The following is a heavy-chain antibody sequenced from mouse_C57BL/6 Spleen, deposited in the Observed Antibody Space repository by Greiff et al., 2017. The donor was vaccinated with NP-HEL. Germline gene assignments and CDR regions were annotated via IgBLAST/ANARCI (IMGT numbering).Heavy chain of an antibody. CDR2: IHPNNGGT. J-gene: IGHJ4*01. V-gene: IGHV1-18*01. CDR3: ARGYYGSSPWDY. D-gene: IGHD1-1*01. CDR1: GYTFTDYN. Sequence: VQLQQSGPELVKPGASVKIPCKASGYTFTDYNMDWVKQSHGKSLEWIGDIHPNNGGTIYNQKFKGKATLTVDKSSSTAYMELRSLTSEDTAVYYCARGYYGSSPWDYWGQGTSVTVSS.